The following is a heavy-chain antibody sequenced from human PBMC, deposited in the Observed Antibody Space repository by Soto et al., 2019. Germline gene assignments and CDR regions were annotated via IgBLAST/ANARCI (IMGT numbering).Heavy chain of an antibody. V-gene: IGHV4-39*01. Sequence: KTSETLSLICTVSGGSISSSSYYWGWIRQPPGKGLEWIGSIYYSGSTYYNPSLKSRVTISVDTSKNQFSLKLSSVTAADTAVYYCATEPGYSSSSGWFDPWGQGTMVTVYS. CDR1: GGSISSSSYY. D-gene: IGHD6-13*01. J-gene: IGHJ5*02. CDR2: IYYSGST. CDR3: ATEPGYSSSSGWFDP.